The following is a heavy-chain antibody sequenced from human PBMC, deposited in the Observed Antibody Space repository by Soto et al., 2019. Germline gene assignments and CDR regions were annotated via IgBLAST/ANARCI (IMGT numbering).Heavy chain of an antibody. CDR3: ARVSSYGLNDYYGMDV. J-gene: IGHJ6*02. CDR2: INPNSGGT. D-gene: IGHD5-18*01. Sequence: ASVKVSCKASGYTFTGYYMHWVRQAPGQGLEWMGWINPNSGGTNYAQKFQGWVTMTRDTSISTAYMELSRLRSDDTAVYYCARVSSYGLNDYYGMDVWGQGTTVTV. CDR1: GYTFTGYY. V-gene: IGHV1-2*04.